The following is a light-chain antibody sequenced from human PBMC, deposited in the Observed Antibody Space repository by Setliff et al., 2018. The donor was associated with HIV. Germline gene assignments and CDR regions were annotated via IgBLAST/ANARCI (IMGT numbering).Light chain of an antibody. CDR1: SSDVGAYIY. J-gene: IGLJ1*01. CDR2: EVT. CDR3: SSYTSSSTPV. Sequence: QSALAQPASVSGSPGQSITISCTGTSSDVGAYIYVSWYQQHLGKAPKLTIYEVTHRPSGVSNRFSGSKSGNTASLTISGLQPEDEADYYCSSYTSSSTPVFGTGTKVTVL. V-gene: IGLV2-14*01.